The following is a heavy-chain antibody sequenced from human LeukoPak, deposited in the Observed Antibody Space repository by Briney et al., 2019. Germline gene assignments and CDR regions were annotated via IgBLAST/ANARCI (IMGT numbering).Heavy chain of an antibody. V-gene: IGHV4-39*01. Sequence: SETLSLTCTVSGGSISSSSYYWGWLRQPPGQGLEWIVSIYYSGSTYYNPSLKSRVTISVDTSKNQFSLKLSSVTAADTAVYYCARHSNDYSSSGYMLFLLGYWGQGTLVTVSS. CDR2: IYYSGST. CDR3: ARHSNDYSSSGYMLFLLGY. D-gene: IGHD6-13*01. J-gene: IGHJ4*02. CDR1: GGSISSSSYY.